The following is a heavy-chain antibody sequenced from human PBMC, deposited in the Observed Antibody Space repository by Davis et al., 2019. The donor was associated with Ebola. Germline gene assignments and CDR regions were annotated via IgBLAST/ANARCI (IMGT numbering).Heavy chain of an antibody. CDR3: ATWYSDDEADF. Sequence: SVKVSCKASGGTFSSYAISWVRQAPGQGLDWMGGIIPVSGVPKYAQDFQGRVTITADESTSTAYMELSSLRSEDTAMYYCATWYSDDEADFWGQGTLVTVPS. J-gene: IGHJ4*02. CDR1: GGTFSSYA. D-gene: IGHD3-22*01. CDR2: IIPVSGVP. V-gene: IGHV1-69*13.